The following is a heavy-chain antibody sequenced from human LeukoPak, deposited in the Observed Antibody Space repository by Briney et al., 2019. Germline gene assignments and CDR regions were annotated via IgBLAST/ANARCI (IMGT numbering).Heavy chain of an antibody. CDR1: GGSISSGGYY. CDR3: ARDQTPSGSYYFDY. J-gene: IGHJ4*02. Sequence: SETLSLTCTVSGGSISSGGYYWSWIRQHPGKDLEWVGYIYYSGSTYYNPSLKSRVTISVDTSKNQFSLKLSSVTAADTAVYYCARDQTPSGSYYFDYWGQGTLVTVSS. V-gene: IGHV4-31*03. CDR2: IYYSGST. D-gene: IGHD1-26*01.